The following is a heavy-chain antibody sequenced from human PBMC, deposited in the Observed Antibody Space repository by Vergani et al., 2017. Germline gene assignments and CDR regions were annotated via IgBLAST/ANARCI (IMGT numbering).Heavy chain of an antibody. Sequence: EVQLVESGGGLVQPGRSLRLSCAASGFTFDDYAMHWVRQIPGKGLEWVSGISGSGVSAYYTDSVKGRFTISRDNSKNMLFLQMNNLRTEDTAIYYCAKQYFVSGNYLFDYWGQGTLVTVSS. V-gene: IGHV3-23*04. J-gene: IGHJ4*02. D-gene: IGHD3-10*01. CDR3: AKQYFVSGNYLFDY. CDR1: GFTFDDYA. CDR2: ISGSGVSA.